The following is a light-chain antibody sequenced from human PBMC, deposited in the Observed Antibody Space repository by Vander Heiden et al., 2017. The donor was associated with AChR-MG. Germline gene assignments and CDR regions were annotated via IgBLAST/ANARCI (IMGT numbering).Light chain of an antibody. CDR2: GNS. J-gene: IGLJ3*02. Sequence: HSALTQPPSVSGAPGQRVTIACTWSSSNIGAGDDVHWYQQLPGTAPKLLNYGNSNRPSGVPDGFSGSKSGTSAQLVISWLQAEDGTDYDGQSYDSSLSGWVFGGGTKLTVL. CDR1: SSNIGAGDD. CDR3: QSYDSSLSGWV. V-gene: IGLV1-40*01.